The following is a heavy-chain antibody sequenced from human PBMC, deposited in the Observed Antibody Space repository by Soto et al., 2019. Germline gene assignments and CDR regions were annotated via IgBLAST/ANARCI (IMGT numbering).Heavy chain of an antibody. D-gene: IGHD2-15*01. CDR2: IYHSGST. CDR3: ARASHSKYCSGGSCYYYYYGMDV. Sequence: SETLSLTCAVSGGSISSGGYSWSWIRQPPGKGLEWIGYIYHSGSTYYNPSLKSRVTISVDRSKNQFSLKLSSVTAADTAVYYCARASHSKYCSGGSCYYYYYGMDVWGQGTTVTVSS. J-gene: IGHJ6*02. V-gene: IGHV4-30-2*01. CDR1: GGSISSGGYS.